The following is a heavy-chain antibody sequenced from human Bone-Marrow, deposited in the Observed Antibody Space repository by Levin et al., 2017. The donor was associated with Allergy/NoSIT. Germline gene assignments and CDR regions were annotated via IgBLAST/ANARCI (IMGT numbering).Heavy chain of an antibody. D-gene: IGHD3-9*01. V-gene: IGHV3-23*01. J-gene: IGHJ4*02. CDR3: AKERTYYDILTGFDY. CDR1: GFTFSSYA. Sequence: TGGSLRLSCAASGFTFSSYAMSWVRQAPGKGLEWVSAISGSGGSTYYADSVEGRFTISRDNSKNTLYLQMNSLRVEDTAVYYCAKERTYYDILTGFDYWGQGTLVTVSS. CDR2: ISGSGGST.